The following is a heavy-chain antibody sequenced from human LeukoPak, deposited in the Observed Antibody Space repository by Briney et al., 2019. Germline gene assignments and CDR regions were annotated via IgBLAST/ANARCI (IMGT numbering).Heavy chain of an antibody. CDR2: IYTSGST. V-gene: IGHV4-4*07. CDR1: AGSISSYF. CDR3: ARSTPYDYVWGSYRPDDAFDI. D-gene: IGHD3-16*02. J-gene: IGHJ3*02. Sequence: PSETLSLTCTVSAGSISSYFWSWIRQPAGKGLEWIGHIYTSGSTNYNPSFKSRVTMSVDTSKNQFSLKLRSVTAADTAVYYCARSTPYDYVWGSYRPDDAFDIWGQGTMVTVSS.